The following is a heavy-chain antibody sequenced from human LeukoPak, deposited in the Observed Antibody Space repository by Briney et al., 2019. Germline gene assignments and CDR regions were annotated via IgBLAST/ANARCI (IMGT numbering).Heavy chain of an antibody. CDR3: ARDSYYYDSSGFDY. D-gene: IGHD3-22*01. Sequence: PGGSLRLSCAASGFTFSSYTMNWVRQAPGKGLEWVSSISSSSSYIYYADSVKGRFTISRDNAKNSLYLQMNSLRAEDTAVYYCARDSYYYDSSGFDYWGQGTLVTVSS. CDR2: ISSSSSYI. V-gene: IGHV3-21*01. J-gene: IGHJ4*02. CDR1: GFTFSSYT.